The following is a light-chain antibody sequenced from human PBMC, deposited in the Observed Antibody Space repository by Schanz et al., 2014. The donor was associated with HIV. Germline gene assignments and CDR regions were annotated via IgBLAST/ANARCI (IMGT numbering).Light chain of an antibody. Sequence: IVLTQSPGTLSLSPGERATLSCRASQSVSSSYLAWYQQKPGQAPRLLIYGASTRATGIPARFSGSGSGTEFTLTINSLQSEDFAVYYCQHYNNWLRTFGQGTKVEIK. J-gene: IGKJ1*01. CDR2: GAS. CDR1: QSVSSSY. CDR3: QHYNNWLRT. V-gene: IGKV3-15*01.